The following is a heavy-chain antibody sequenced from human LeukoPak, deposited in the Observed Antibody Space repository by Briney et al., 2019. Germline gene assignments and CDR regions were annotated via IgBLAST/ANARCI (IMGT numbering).Heavy chain of an antibody. CDR3: ARSYYYDSSGYYSYYYGMDV. CDR1: GGTFSSYA. D-gene: IGHD3-22*01. Sequence: ASVKVSCKASGGTFSSYAISWVRQAPGQGLGWMGGIIPIFGAANYAQKFQGRVTITADESTSTAYMELSSLRSEDTAVYYCARSYYYDSSGYYSYYYGMDVWGQGTTVTVSS. CDR2: IIPIFGAA. J-gene: IGHJ6*02. V-gene: IGHV1-69*13.